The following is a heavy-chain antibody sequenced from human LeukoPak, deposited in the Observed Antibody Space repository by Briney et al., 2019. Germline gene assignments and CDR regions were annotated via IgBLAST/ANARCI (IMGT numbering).Heavy chain of an antibody. Sequence: SETLSLTCTVSGGSISSYYWSWIRQSPGKGLEWIGYLYYSGSTNYNPSLKSRVTISPDTSKNQFSLKLSSVTAADTAVYYCAKRYGSGWYFDLWGRGTLVTVSS. CDR2: LYYSGST. CDR1: GGSISSYY. J-gene: IGHJ2*01. D-gene: IGHD6-19*01. CDR3: AKRYGSGWYFDL. V-gene: IGHV4-59*08.